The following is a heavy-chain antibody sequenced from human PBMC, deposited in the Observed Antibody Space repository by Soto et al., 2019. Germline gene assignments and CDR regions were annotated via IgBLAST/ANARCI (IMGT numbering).Heavy chain of an antibody. CDR1: GYTFTSYG. CDR3: ARDSRSYYDSNGYYLRTFDY. D-gene: IGHD3-22*01. CDR2: ISAYNGNT. V-gene: IGHV1-18*01. Sequence: ASVKVSCKASGYTFTSYGISWVRQAPGQGLEWMGWISAYNGNTNYAQKLQGRVTMTTDTSTSTAYMELRSLRSDDTAVYYCARDSRSYYDSNGYYLRTFDYWGQGTLVTVSS. J-gene: IGHJ4*02.